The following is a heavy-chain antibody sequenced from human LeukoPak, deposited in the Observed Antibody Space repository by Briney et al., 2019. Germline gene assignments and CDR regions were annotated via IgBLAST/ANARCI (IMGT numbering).Heavy chain of an antibody. CDR2: ISSSSSYI. D-gene: IGHD6-19*01. CDR1: GFTFSSYS. Sequence: SGGSLRLSCAASGFTFSSYSMNWVRQAPGKGLEWVSSISSSSSYIYYADSVKGRFTISRDNAKNSLYLQMNSLRAEDTAVYYCARDGSIAVAGQSGWGQGTLVTVSS. CDR3: ARDGSIAVAGQSG. V-gene: IGHV3-21*01. J-gene: IGHJ4*02.